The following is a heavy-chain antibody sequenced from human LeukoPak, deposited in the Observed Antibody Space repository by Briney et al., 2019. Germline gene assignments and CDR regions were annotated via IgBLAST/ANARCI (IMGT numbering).Heavy chain of an antibody. CDR3: ARYLVKRWPQSAV. CDR1: GGSISSGGYY. J-gene: IGHJ4*02. D-gene: IGHD5-24*01. V-gene: IGHV4-31*03. Sequence: SETLSLTCTVSGGSISSGGYYWSWIRQHPGKGLEWIGYIYYSGSTYYNPSLKSRVTISVDTSKNQFSLKLSSVTAADTAVYYCARYLVKRWPQSAVWGQGTLVTVSS. CDR2: IYYSGST.